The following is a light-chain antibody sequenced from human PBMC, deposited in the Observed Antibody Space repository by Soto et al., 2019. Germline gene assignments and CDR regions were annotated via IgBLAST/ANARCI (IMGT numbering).Light chain of an antibody. CDR2: KDS. CDR3: YSAADNNLARV. J-gene: IGLJ3*02. CDR1: VLAKKY. V-gene: IGLV3-27*01. Sequence: SYELTQPSSVSVSPGQTARITCSGDVLAKKYARWFQQKPGQAPVLVIYKDSERPSGIPERFSGSSSGTTVTLTISGAQVEDEADYYCYSAADNNLARVFGGGTQLTVL.